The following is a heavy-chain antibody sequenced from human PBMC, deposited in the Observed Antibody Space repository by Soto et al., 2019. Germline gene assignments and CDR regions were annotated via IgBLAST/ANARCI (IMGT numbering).Heavy chain of an antibody. CDR1: GYTFTSYD. V-gene: IGHV1-8*01. J-gene: IGHJ6*02. Sequence: QVQLVQSGAEVKKPGASVKVSCKASGYTFTSYDINWVRQATGQGLEWMGWMNPNSGNTGYAQKYQGRVTMTRNTYISTAYMELSSLRSEDTAVYYCARGLESRTIRGLRWQLVPPLAKRDLGYGMDVWGQGTTVTVSS. CDR2: MNPNSGNT. CDR3: ARGLESRTIRGLRWQLVPPLAKRDLGYGMDV. D-gene: IGHD6-13*01.